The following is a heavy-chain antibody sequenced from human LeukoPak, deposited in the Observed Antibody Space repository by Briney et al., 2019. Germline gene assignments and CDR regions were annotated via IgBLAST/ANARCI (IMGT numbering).Heavy chain of an antibody. Sequence: SGTLSLTCAVSGGSISSNNWWGWVRQPPGKGLEWIGSIYYSGSTYYNPSLKSRVTISVDTSKNQFSLKLSSVTAADTAVYYCARHMNSGWLDYWGQGTLVTVSS. D-gene: IGHD6-19*01. V-gene: IGHV4-39*01. CDR2: IYYSGST. CDR3: ARHMNSGWLDY. CDR1: GGSISSNNW. J-gene: IGHJ4*02.